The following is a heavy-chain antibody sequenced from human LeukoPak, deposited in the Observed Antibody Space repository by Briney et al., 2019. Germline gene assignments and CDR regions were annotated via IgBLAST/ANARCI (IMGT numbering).Heavy chain of an antibody. J-gene: IGHJ4*02. CDR2: IIPIFGTA. CDR3: ARDKREGAVAGRGIDY. Sequence: SVKVSCKASGGTFSSYAISWVRQAPGQGLEWMGGIIPIFGTANYAQKFQGRVTITADESTSTAYMELSSLRPEDTAVYYCARDKREGAVAGRGIDYWGQGTLVTVSS. D-gene: IGHD6-19*01. CDR1: GGTFSSYA. V-gene: IGHV1-69*01.